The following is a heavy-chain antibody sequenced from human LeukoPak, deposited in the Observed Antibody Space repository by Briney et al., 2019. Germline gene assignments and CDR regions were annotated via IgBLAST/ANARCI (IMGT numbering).Heavy chain of an antibody. CDR2: ITGSTSRT. CDR3: VKRGDGSYFDP. CDR1: GFTFSNYA. J-gene: IGHJ5*02. V-gene: IGHV3-23*01. D-gene: IGHD1-26*01. Sequence: GGSLRLSCAASGFTFSNYAMTWVRQAPGKSLVWVSVITGSTSRTYYADSVKGRFSISRDDFTNMLYLEMNSLRGEDTAVYFCVKRGDGSYFDPWGQGTLVIVSS.